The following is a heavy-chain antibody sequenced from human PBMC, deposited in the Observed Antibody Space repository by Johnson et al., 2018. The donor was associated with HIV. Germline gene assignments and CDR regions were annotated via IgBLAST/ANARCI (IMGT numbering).Heavy chain of an antibody. CDR3: AKERAYIRTFDI. Sequence: QVQLVESGGGVVQPGGSLRLSCAASGFTLSNYAMYWVRQAPGKGLEWVAAISYDGSNQYYADSVKDRFTISRDNSKNTLCLQMNSLRAEDTAVYYCAKERAYIRTFDIWGQGTMVTVSS. D-gene: IGHD5-18*01. CDR1: GFTLSNYA. CDR2: ISYDGSNQ. V-gene: IGHV3-30-3*01. J-gene: IGHJ3*02.